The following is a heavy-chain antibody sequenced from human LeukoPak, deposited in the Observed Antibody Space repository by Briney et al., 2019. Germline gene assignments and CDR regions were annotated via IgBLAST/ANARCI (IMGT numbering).Heavy chain of an antibody. J-gene: IGHJ4*02. CDR2: ISRSGSTI. CDR3: ARGTYYYDSTGYELYY. Sequence: GGSLRLSCAASGFTFSHYYMSWIRQAPGKGLEWVSYISRSGSTIYYADSVKGRFTISRDNAKNSLYLQMNSLRAEDTAVYYCARGTYYYDSTGYELYYWGQGSLVTVSS. V-gene: IGHV3-11*01. CDR1: GFTFSHYY. D-gene: IGHD3-22*01.